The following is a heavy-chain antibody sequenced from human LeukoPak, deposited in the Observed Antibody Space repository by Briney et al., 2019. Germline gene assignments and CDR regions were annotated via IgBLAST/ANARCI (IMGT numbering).Heavy chain of an antibody. CDR3: ARGGGMFLYFDY. CDR2: INPSGGST. CDR1: GYTFTSYY. Sequence: ASVRVSCKASGYTFTSYYMHWVRQAPGQGLEWMGIINPSGGSTSYAQKFQGRVTMTRDMSTSTVYMELRSLRSEDTAVYYCARGGGMFLYFDYWGQGTLVTVSS. J-gene: IGHJ4*02. V-gene: IGHV1-46*01. D-gene: IGHD3-10*02.